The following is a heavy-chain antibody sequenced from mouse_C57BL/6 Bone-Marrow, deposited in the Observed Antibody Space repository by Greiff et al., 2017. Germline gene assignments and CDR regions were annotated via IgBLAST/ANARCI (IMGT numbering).Heavy chain of an antibody. V-gene: IGHV14-4*01. J-gene: IGHJ3*01. Sequence: VQLQESGAELVRPGALVKLSCTASGFNIQDDYMHWVKQRPEQGLEWIGWIDPEHGVPEYASKFQGKATISADTSSNTAYLQLISLTSEYTAVYYCTTVTTVVAPAYWGQGALGTVSA. D-gene: IGHD1-1*01. CDR3: TTVTTVVAPAY. CDR1: GFNIQDDY. CDR2: IDPEHGVP.